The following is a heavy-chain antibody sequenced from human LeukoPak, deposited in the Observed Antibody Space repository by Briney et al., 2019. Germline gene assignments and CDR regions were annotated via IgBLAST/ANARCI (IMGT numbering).Heavy chain of an antibody. Sequence: TGGSLRLSCAASGFTFSSYWMSWVRQAPGKGLEWVANIKRDGSDKNYVDSVKGRFTISRDNAKNSLYLQMNSLRAEDTAVYYCARDHRGVFDYWGQGTLVTVSS. CDR3: ARDHRGVFDY. V-gene: IGHV3-7*01. CDR1: GFTFSSYW. CDR2: IKRDGSDK. D-gene: IGHD1-26*01. J-gene: IGHJ4*02.